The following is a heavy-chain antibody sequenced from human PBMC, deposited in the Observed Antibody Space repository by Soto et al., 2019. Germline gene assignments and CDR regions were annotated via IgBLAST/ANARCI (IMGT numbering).Heavy chain of an antibody. CDR3: ARIPIEDYYYGMDV. CDR1: GFSLSTSGMC. J-gene: IGHJ6*02. Sequence: SGPTLVNPTQTLTLTCTFSGFSLSTSGMCVSWIRQPPGKALEWLARIDWDDDKYYSTSLKTRLTISKDTSKNQVVLTMTNMDPVDTATYYCARIPIEDYYYGMDVWGQGTTVTVSS. D-gene: IGHD2-21*01. V-gene: IGHV2-70*11. CDR2: IDWDDDK.